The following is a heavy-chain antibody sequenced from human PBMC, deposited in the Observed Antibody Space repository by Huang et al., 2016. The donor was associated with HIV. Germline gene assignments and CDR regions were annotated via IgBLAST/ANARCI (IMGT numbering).Heavy chain of an antibody. CDR3: ARAKDTWDAYDI. CDR1: GFPFPNHA. CDR2: ISNDGSNN. V-gene: IGHV3-30-3*01. J-gene: IGHJ3*02. Sequence: QVQLVASGGGVVQPGRSLRLSCAASGFPFPNHAMHLVRQAPGKGLDWVAVISNDGSNNYYADSVKGRFTISRDSSKSTLFLHMTSLRTEDTAVYYCARAKDTWDAYDIWGQGTMVIVSS. D-gene: IGHD5-18*01.